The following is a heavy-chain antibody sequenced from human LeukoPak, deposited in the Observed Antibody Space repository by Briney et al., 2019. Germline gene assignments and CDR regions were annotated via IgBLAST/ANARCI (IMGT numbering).Heavy chain of an antibody. V-gene: IGHV4-59*07. CDR1: GRPISIHY. D-gene: IGHD4-17*01. Sequence: PSDTLSLMHTVSGRPISIHYWSWPRHPPGKGLECMGYIYYSGSTNYNPSLKSRVTVSVDTSKNQFSLKLSSVTAADTAVYYCAGIWGPHYGDYGAGYWGQGTLVTVSS. CDR2: IYYSGST. J-gene: IGHJ4*02. CDR3: AGIWGPHYGDYGAGY.